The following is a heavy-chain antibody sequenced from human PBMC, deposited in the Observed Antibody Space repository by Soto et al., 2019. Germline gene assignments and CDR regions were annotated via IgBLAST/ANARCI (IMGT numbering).Heavy chain of an antibody. CDR1: GYSFTSYW. CDR2: IYPGDSDT. Sequence: GESLKISCKGSGYSFTSYWIGWVRQMPGKGLEWMGIIYPGDSDTRYGPSFQGQVTISADKTISTAYLQWSSLKASDTAMYYCARPTNYGSGSYDYYYGMDVWGQGTTVTVSS. D-gene: IGHD3-10*01. CDR3: ARPTNYGSGSYDYYYGMDV. V-gene: IGHV5-51*01. J-gene: IGHJ6*02.